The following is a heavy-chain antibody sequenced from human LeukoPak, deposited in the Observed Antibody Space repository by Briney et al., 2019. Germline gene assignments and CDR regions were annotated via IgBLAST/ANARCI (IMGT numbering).Heavy chain of an antibody. CDR1: RFTFSKYI. Sequence: GGSLRLSCVASRFTFSKYIMTWVRQGPGKGLEWVASIRAGGDVAFYADSVKGRFRPSRDNSRNTVYLEMNSLRVDDTGVYFCANWGGTQTIGDIWYGPLDYWGQGTQVTVSS. CDR3: ANWGGTQTIGDIWYGPLDY. V-gene: IGHV3-23*01. CDR2: IRAGGDVA. J-gene: IGHJ4*02. D-gene: IGHD3-16*01.